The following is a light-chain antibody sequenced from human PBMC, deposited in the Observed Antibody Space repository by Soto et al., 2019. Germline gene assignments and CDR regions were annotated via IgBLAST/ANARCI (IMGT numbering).Light chain of an antibody. V-gene: IGLV1-47*02. CDR3: AAWDDSLRGRV. J-gene: IGLJ3*02. CDR2: DNY. CDR1: SSNIGTNY. Sequence: QSVLTQPPSASGTPGQRVTISCSGSSSNIGTNYVYWYQQLPGTAPKLLMYDNYQRPSGVPDRFSGSRSGTSASLAISGLRSEDEADYYCAAWDDSLRGRVFGGGTKLTVL.